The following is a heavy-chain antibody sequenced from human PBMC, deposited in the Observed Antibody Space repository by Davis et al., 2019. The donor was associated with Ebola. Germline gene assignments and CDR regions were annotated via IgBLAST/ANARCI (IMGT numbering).Heavy chain of an antibody. V-gene: IGHV3-73*01. J-gene: IGHJ4*02. D-gene: IGHD2-2*01. CDR3: TSRTHYCSSTSCYSSGDY. CDR2: IRSKANSYAT. CDR1: GFTFSVSA. Sequence: GESLKISCAASGFTFSVSAMHWVRQASGKGLEWVGRIRSKANSYATAYAASVKGRFTISRDDSKNTAYLQMNSLKTEDTAVYYCTSRTHYCSSTSCYSSGDYWGQGTLVTVSS.